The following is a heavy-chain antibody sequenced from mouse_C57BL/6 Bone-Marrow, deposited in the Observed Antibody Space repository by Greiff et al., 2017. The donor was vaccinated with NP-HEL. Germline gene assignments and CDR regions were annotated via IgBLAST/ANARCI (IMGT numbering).Heavy chain of an antibody. Sequence: VQLQQSGAELAKPGASVKLSCKASGYTFTSYWMHWVKQRPGQGLEWIGYINPSSGYTKYNQKFKDKATLTADKSSSTAYMQLSSLTYEDSAVYDCARVYGSRDWYFDVWGTGTTVTVSS. CDR2: INPSSGYT. CDR3: ARVYGSRDWYFDV. CDR1: GYTFTSYW. V-gene: IGHV1-7*01. D-gene: IGHD1-1*01. J-gene: IGHJ1*03.